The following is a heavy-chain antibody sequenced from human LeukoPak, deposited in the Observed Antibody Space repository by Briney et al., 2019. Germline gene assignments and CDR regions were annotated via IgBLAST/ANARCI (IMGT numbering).Heavy chain of an antibody. V-gene: IGHV1-2*02. CDR3: ARHCSCTSCYDAFDI. J-gene: IGHJ3*02. Sequence: ASVKVSCKASGYTFTGYYMHWVRQAPGQGLEWMGWINPNSGGTNYAQKFQGRVTMTRDTSIGTAYMELSRLRSDDTAVYYCARHCSCTSCYDAFDIWGQGTMVTVSS. CDR2: INPNSGGT. CDR1: GYTFTGYY. D-gene: IGHD2-2*01.